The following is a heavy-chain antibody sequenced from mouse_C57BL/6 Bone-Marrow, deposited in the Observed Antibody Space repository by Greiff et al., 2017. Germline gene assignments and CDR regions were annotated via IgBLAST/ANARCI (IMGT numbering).Heavy chain of an antibody. CDR2: IYPGSGST. J-gene: IGHJ3*01. D-gene: IGHD1-1*01. Sequence: QVQLQQPGAELVKPGASVKMSCKASGYTFTSYWITWVKQRPGQGLEWIGDIYPGSGSTNYNEKFKSKATLTVDTSSSTAYMQRSSLTSEDSAVYYCANYYGSSPWFAYWGQGTLVTVSA. CDR3: ANYYGSSPWFAY. CDR1: GYTFTSYW. V-gene: IGHV1-55*01.